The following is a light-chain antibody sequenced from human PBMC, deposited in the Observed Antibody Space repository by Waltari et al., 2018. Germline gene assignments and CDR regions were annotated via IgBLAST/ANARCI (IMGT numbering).Light chain of an antibody. CDR3: QQYNSVPCT. CDR1: QGISSW. J-gene: IGKJ2*02. Sequence: DIQMTQSPSSLSASVGDRVTITCRASQGISSWFAWYQQKPGKAPNLLIYKASTLQRGVPSRFSGSGSGTDFTLTISSLQPEDFATYYCQQYNSVPCTFGQGTKVEIK. CDR2: KAS. V-gene: IGKV1-5*03.